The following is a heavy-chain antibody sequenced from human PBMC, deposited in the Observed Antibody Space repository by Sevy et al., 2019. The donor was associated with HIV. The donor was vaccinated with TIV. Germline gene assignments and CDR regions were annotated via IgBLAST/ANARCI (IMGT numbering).Heavy chain of an antibody. V-gene: IGHV3-49*03. J-gene: IGHJ4*02. CDR3: TSTRRRITMVRGVIELDY. CDR1: GFTFGDYA. D-gene: IGHD3-10*01. CDR2: IRSKAYGGKT. Sequence: GGSLRLSCTASGFTFGDYAMSWFRQAPGKGLEWVGFIRSKAYGGKTEYAASVKGRFTMSRDDSKRIAYLQMNSLKTEDTAVYYCTSTRRRITMVRGVIELDYWGQGTLVTVSS.